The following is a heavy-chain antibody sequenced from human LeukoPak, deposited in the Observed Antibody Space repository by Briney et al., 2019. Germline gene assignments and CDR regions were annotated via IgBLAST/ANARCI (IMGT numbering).Heavy chain of an antibody. Sequence: GASVKVSCKASGYTLTSYYMHWVRQAPGQGLEWMGIINPSGGSTSYAQKFQGRVTMTRDTSTSTVYMELSSLRSEDTTVYYCAREIFAYYDSSGYYLPFDPWGQGTLVTVSS. CDR3: AREIFAYYDSSGYYLPFDP. CDR1: GYTLTSYY. D-gene: IGHD3-22*01. J-gene: IGHJ5*02. V-gene: IGHV1-46*01. CDR2: INPSGGST.